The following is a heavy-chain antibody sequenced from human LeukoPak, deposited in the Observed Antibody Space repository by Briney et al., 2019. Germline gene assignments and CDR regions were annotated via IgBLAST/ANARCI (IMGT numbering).Heavy chain of an antibody. D-gene: IGHD5-18*01. V-gene: IGHV4-4*07. J-gene: IGHJ4*02. CDR2: IYTSGST. Sequence: SETLFLTCTVSGGSISSYYWSWIRQPAGKGLEWIGRIYTSGSTNYDPSLKSRVTMSVDTSKNQFSLKLSSVTAADTAVYYCARGNTAMDYFDYWGQGTLVTVSS. CDR3: ARGNTAMDYFDY. CDR1: GGSISSYY.